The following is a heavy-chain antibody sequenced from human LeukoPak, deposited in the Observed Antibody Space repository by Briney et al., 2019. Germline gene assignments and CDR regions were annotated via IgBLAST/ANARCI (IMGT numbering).Heavy chain of an antibody. CDR1: GGSFSGYY. CDR2: INHSGST. D-gene: IGHD3-3*01. CDR3: ARAHYDFWSGYQPIAAYFDY. V-gene: IGHV4-34*01. J-gene: IGHJ4*02. Sequence: LSETLSLTCAVYGGSFSGYYWSWIRQPPGKGLEWIGEINHSGSTNYNPSLKSRVTISVDTSKNQFSLKLSSVTAADTAVYYCARAHYDFWSGYQPIAAYFDYWGQGTLVTVSS.